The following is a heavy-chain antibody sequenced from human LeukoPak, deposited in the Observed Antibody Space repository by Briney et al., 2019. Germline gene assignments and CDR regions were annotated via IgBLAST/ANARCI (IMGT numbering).Heavy chain of an antibody. J-gene: IGHJ4*02. CDR3: AKTGLYSSSSRGYFDY. CDR1: GFTFSNYV. CDR2: ISGSGITT. V-gene: IGHV3-23*01. Sequence: PGGSLSLSCAASGFTFSNYVMGWVRRPPGEGLQWVSVISGSGITTYYARSVKGRFTISRDNSKNTLYLQMNNLRAEDTAIYYCAKTGLYSSSSRGYFDYWGQGTLVTVSS. D-gene: IGHD6-6*01.